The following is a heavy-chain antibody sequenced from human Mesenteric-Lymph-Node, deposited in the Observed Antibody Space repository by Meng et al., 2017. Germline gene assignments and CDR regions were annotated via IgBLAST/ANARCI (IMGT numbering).Heavy chain of an antibody. CDR2: IYYSGST. CDR1: GGSISSGGYY. J-gene: IGHJ4*02. Sequence: VQRQHSGPVLVKPSQTLSLTRTVSGGSISSGGYYWSWIRQHPGKGLEWIGYIYYSGSTYYNPSLKSLVTISVDTSKNQFSLKLISVTAADTAVYYCARVTSSYYFDYWGQETLVTVSS. D-gene: IGHD2/OR15-2a*01. V-gene: IGHV4-31*01. CDR3: ARVTSSYYFDY.